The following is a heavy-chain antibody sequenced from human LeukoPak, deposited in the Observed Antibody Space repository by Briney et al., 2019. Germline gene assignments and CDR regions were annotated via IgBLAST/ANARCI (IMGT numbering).Heavy chain of an antibody. J-gene: IGHJ5*02. CDR2: INPSGGST. V-gene: IGHV1-46*01. CDR3: ARDRGYGSGSFKNWFDP. Sequence: ASVTVSFTASGGTFSNSAITWVRQAPGQGLEWMGIINPSGGSTSYAQKFQGRVTLIRDMSTSTVYMELSSLRSEDTAVYYCARDRGYGSGSFKNWFDPWGQGTLVTVSS. D-gene: IGHD3-10*01. CDR1: GGTFSNSA.